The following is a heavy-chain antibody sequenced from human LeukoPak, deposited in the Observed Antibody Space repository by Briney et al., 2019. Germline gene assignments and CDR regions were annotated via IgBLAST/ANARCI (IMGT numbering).Heavy chain of an antibody. V-gene: IGHV3-74*01. D-gene: IGHD2-21*02. CDR3: ARGPDLAYCGGDCYSFGY. J-gene: IGHJ4*02. CDR1: GFTFSSYW. CDR2: INSDGSST. Sequence: PGGSLRLSCAASGFTFSSYWMHWVRQAPGKGLVWVSRINSDGSSTSYADSVKGRFTTSRDNAKNTLYLQMNSLRAEDTAVYYCARGPDLAYCGGDCYSFGYWGQGTLVTVSS.